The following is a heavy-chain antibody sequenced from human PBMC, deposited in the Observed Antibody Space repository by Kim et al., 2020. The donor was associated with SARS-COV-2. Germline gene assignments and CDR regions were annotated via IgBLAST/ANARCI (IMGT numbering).Heavy chain of an antibody. CDR3: ASDLSYGYFDY. Sequence: YKGVPAKGRFTISRDNYADMLYLQMNSLRAEDTAVYYCASDLSYGYFDYWGQGTLVTVSS. D-gene: IGHD3-10*01. V-gene: IGHV3-33*02. J-gene: IGHJ4*02.